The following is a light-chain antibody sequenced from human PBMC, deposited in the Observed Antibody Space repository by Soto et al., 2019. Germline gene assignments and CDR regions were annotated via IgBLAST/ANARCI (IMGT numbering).Light chain of an antibody. Sequence: EIVMTQSPASLSVSPGERVTLSCRASLSVSSNLAWYQQKPGQAPRLLIYGASTRATGIPARFSGSGSGTEFTLTISSLQSEDFAVYHCQQYDNWPLTFGQGTRLEIK. CDR2: GAS. CDR1: LSVSSN. J-gene: IGKJ5*01. V-gene: IGKV3-15*01. CDR3: QQYDNWPLT.